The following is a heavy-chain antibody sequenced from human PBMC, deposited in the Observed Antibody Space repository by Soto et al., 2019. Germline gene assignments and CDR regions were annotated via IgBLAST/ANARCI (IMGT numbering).Heavy chain of an antibody. CDR2: INAGNGNT. V-gene: IGHV1-3*01. D-gene: IGHD3-10*01. Sequence: AXVKVSCKASGYTFTSYAMHWVRQAPGQRLEWLGWINAGNGNTKYSQKFQGRVTMTTDTSTSTAYMELKSLRFDDTAVYYCARDHYGSGSYHKIWGQGTLVTVSS. J-gene: IGHJ4*02. CDR1: GYTFTSYA. CDR3: ARDHYGSGSYHKI.